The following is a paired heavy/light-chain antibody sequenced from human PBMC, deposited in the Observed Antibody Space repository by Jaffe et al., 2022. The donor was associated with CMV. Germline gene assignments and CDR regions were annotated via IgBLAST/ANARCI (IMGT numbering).Light chain of an antibody. CDR1: ALPKQY. V-gene: IGLV3-25*03. Sequence: SYELTQPPSVSVSPGQTARITCSGDALPKQYAYWYQQKPGQAPVLVIYKDSERPSGIPERFSGSSSGTTVTLTISGVQAEDEADYYCQSADSSGTYPIVFGGGTKLTVL. CDR3: QSADSSGTYPIV. J-gene: IGLJ3*02. CDR2: KDS.
Heavy chain of an antibody. D-gene: IGHD3-22*01. V-gene: IGHV4-59*08. J-gene: IGHJ5*02. CDR1: GGSISSYY. CDR3: ARHNYYDSSGYSVGGAYFDP. CDR2: IYYSGST. Sequence: QVQLQESGPGLVKPSETLSLTCTVSGGSISSYYWSWIRQPPGKGLEWIGYIYYSGSTNYNPSLKSRVTISVDTSKNQFSLKLSSVTAADTAVYYCARHNYYDSSGYSVGGAYFDPWGQGTLVTVSS.